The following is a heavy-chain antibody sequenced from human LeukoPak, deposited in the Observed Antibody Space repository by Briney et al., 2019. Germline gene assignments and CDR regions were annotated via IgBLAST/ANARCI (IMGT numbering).Heavy chain of an antibody. D-gene: IGHD2-15*01. CDR2: ISYDGSNK. CDR3: AVGYCSGGSCYTLVFGYGMDV. Sequence: GRSLRLSCAASGFTFSSYAMHWVRQAPGKGLEWVAVISYDGSNKYYADSVKGRFTISRDNSKNTLYLQMNSLRAEDTAVYYYAVGYCSGGSCYTLVFGYGMDVWGQGTTVTVSS. V-gene: IGHV3-30-3*01. J-gene: IGHJ6*02. CDR1: GFTFSSYA.